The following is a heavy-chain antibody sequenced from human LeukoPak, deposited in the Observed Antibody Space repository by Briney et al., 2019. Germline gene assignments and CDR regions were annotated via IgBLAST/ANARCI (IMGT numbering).Heavy chain of an antibody. J-gene: IGHJ4*02. V-gene: IGHV3-21*01. CDR3: ARLGGDYEQYFDY. D-gene: IGHD4-17*01. CDR2: ISSSSSYI. CDR1: GFTFSSHS. Sequence: PGGSLRLSCAASGFTFSSHSMNWVRQAPGKGLEWVSSISSSSSYIYYADSVKGRFTISRDNAKNSLYLQMNSLRAEDTAVYYCARLGGDYEQYFDYWGQGTLVTVSS.